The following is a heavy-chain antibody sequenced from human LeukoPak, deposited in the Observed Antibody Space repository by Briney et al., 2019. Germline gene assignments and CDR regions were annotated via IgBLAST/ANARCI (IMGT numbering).Heavy chain of an antibody. J-gene: IGHJ6*03. CDR1: GFTFSNAW. CDR3: TTDQPIVVVIAVSRGDYYYMDV. V-gene: IGHV3-15*01. Sequence: GGSLRLSCAASGFTFSNAWMSGVRQAPGKGLEWVGRIKSKTDGCTTDYAAPVKGRFTISRDDSKKTLYLQMNSLKTEDTAVYYCTTDQPIVVVIAVSRGDYYYMDVWGKGTTVTVSS. D-gene: IGHD2-21*01. CDR2: IKSKTDGCTT.